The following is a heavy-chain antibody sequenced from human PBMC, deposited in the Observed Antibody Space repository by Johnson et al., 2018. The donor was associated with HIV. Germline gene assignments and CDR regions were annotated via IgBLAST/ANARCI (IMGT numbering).Heavy chain of an antibody. Sequence: QAQLVESGGGVVQPGRSLRLSCAASGFTFSSYAMHWVRQAPGKGLEWVAVISYDGSNKYYADSVKGRFIVSRDNSKSTLYLQMNSLRAEDTAVYYCAKDQGKGPIAVAPTAIPPKYAGDAVDIWGQGTMVTVSS. V-gene: IGHV3-30*04. D-gene: IGHD2-2*01. CDR2: ISYDGSNK. J-gene: IGHJ3*02. CDR3: AKDQGKGPIAVAPTAIPPKYAGDAVDI. CDR1: GFTFSSYA.